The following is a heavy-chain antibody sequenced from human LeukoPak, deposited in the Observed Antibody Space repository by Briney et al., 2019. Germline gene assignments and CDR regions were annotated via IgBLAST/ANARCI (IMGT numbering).Heavy chain of an antibody. Sequence: GGTLRLSCAASGFTFRSYDMSWVRQAPGKGLEWVSGISGSGGSTYYADSVKGRFTISRDNSKNTLYLQMNSLRAEDTAVYYCARGYKYSSGWYYFDYWGQGTLVTVSS. V-gene: IGHV3-23*01. J-gene: IGHJ4*02. CDR2: ISGSGGST. D-gene: IGHD6-19*01. CDR3: ARGYKYSSGWYYFDY. CDR1: GFTFRSYD.